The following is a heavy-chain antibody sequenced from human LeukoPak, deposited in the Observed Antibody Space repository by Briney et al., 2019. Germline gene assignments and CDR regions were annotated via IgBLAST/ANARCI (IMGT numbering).Heavy chain of an antibody. J-gene: IGHJ5*02. V-gene: IGHV3-23*01. CDR1: GFTFSSCA. D-gene: IGHD3-3*01. CDR2: ISGSGGST. Sequence: GGSLRLSCAASGFTFSSCAMSWVRQAPGEGLEWVSSISGSGGSTYDADSVKGRFTISRDNSKNTLYLQMNTLRAEDTAVYYCAKLGVTSSDLGWFDPWGHGTLVTVSS. CDR3: AKLGVTSSDLGWFDP.